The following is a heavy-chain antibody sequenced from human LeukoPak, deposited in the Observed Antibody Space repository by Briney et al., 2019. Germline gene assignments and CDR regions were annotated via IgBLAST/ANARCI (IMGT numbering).Heavy chain of an antibody. D-gene: IGHD1-7*01. CDR3: ARLSFYNWNYALDY. CDR1: GYSFTSYW. J-gene: IGHJ4*02. Sequence: GESLKIFCKGSGYSFTSYWLGWVRQMPGKGLEWMGIIYPGDSNTRYSPSFQGQVTISADKSISTAYLQWSSLKASDTAMYYCARLSFYNWNYALDYWGQGTLVTVSS. V-gene: IGHV5-51*01. CDR2: IYPGDSNT.